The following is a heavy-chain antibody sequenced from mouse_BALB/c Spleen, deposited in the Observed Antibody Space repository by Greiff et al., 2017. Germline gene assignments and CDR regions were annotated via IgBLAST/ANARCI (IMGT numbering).Heavy chain of an antibody. D-gene: IGHD1-1*01. J-gene: IGHJ2*01. CDR2: INPSNGRT. CDR1: GYTFTSYW. V-gene: IGHV1S81*02. Sequence: QVQLKQPGAELVKPGASVKLSCKASGYTFTSYWMHWVKQRPGQGLEWIGEINPSNGRTNYNEKFKSKATLTVDKSSSTAYMQLSSLTSEDSAVYYCARLGLYYYGSSSVDYWGQGTTLTVSS. CDR3: ARLGLYYYGSSSVDY.